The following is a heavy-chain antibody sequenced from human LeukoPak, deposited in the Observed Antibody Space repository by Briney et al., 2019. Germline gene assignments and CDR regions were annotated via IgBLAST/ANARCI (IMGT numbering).Heavy chain of an antibody. Sequence: PSQTLSLTCTVSAGSLNSGDYYWSWIRQPAGKGLEWIGRIYSPGTNYNYNPSLKSRVTISIDTSKNQFSLKLTSVTAVDTAVYYCARDATGANWYFDLWGRGTLVTVSS. J-gene: IGHJ2*01. V-gene: IGHV4-61*02. CDR2: IYSPGT. D-gene: IGHD2-15*01. CDR3: ARDATGANWYFDL. CDR1: AGSLNSGDYY.